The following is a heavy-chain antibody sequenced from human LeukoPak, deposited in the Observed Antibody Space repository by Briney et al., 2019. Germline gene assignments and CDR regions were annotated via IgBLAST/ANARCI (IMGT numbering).Heavy chain of an antibody. CDR2: ISYDGSNK. CDR1: GFTFSDYD. Sequence: GGSLRLSCAASGFTFSDYDLNWVRQAPGKGLEWVAVISYDGSNKYYADSVKGRFTISRDNSKNTLYLQMNSLRAEDTAVYYCARESSIAVADYWGQGTLVTVSS. CDR3: ARESSIAVADY. J-gene: IGHJ4*02. D-gene: IGHD6-19*01. V-gene: IGHV3-30-3*01.